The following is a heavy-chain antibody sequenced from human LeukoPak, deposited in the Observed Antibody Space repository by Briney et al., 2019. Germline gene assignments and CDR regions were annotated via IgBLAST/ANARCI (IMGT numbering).Heavy chain of an antibody. CDR1: GYSFTSYW. J-gene: IGHJ4*02. CDR3: ARRSIAAESDY. CDR2: VYPGDSDT. V-gene: IGHV5-51*01. Sequence: GESLKISCKGSGYSFTSYWIGWVRQMPGKGLEWMGIVYPGDSDTRYSPSFQGQVTISADKSISTAYLPWSSLKASDTAIYYCARRSIAAESDYWGQGTLVTVSS. D-gene: IGHD6-6*01.